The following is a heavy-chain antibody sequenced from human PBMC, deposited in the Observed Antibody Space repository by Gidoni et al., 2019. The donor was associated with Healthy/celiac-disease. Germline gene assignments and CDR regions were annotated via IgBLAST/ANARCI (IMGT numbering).Heavy chain of an antibody. V-gene: IGHV3-23*01. CDR3: AKDLKQWLVGGTFDI. CDR1: GFTFSSYA. D-gene: IGHD6-19*01. Sequence: EVQLLESGGGLVQPGGSLRLSCAASGFTFSSYAMSGVRQAPGKGLEWVSASSGSGGSTYYADSVKGRFTISRDNSKNTLYLQMNSLRAEDTAVYYCAKDLKQWLVGGTFDIWGQGTMVTVSS. J-gene: IGHJ3*02. CDR2: SSGSGGST.